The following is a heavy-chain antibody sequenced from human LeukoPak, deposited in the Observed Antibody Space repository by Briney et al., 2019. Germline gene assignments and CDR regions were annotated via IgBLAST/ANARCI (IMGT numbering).Heavy chain of an antibody. D-gene: IGHD1-26*01. J-gene: IGHJ3*01. CDR3: TRGLSGTHNAFDL. CDR1: GFSFGNHF. CDR2: INPDGSTI. V-gene: IGHV3-74*01. Sequence: PGGSLRLSCAAPGFSFGNHFMHWVRQAPGKGLIWVSRINPDGSTIYYADSVKGRFTISRDNVGSSLYLEMNSLSVEDTALYYCTRGLSGTHNAFDLWGQGTLVTVSS.